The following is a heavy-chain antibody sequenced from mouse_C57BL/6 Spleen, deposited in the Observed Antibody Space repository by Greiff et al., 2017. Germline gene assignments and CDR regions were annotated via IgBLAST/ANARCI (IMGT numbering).Heavy chain of an antibody. CDR3: ARYISGYEDYYYAMDY. J-gene: IGHJ4*01. CDR2: IRNKANGYTT. D-gene: IGHD2-2*01. V-gene: IGHV7-3*01. Sequence: EVMLVESGGGLVQPGGSLSLSCAASGFTFTDYYMSWVRQPPGKALEWLGFIRNKANGYTTEDSESVKGRFTISRDNSQSILYLQMNALRAEDSATYYCARYISGYEDYYYAMDYWGQGTSVTVSS. CDR1: GFTFTDYY.